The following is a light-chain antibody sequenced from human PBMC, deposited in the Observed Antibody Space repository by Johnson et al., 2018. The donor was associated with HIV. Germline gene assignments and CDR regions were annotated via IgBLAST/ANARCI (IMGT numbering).Light chain of an antibody. CDR1: SFNIGNNY. Sequence: QSVLTQPPSVSAAPGQKVTISCSGSSFNIGNNYVSWYQQLPGTAPKLLIYDNNKRPSGIPDRFSGSKSGTSATLGITALHTWDEADYYCGTWDSSLSAGLVGTGTKVTVL. CDR2: DNN. V-gene: IGLV1-51*01. CDR3: GTWDSSLSAGL. J-gene: IGLJ1*01.